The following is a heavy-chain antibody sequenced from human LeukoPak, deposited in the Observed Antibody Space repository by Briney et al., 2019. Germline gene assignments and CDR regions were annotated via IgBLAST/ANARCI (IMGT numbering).Heavy chain of an antibody. Sequence: ASVKVSCKASGYTFSNYHIHWVRQAPGQGIEWMGIINPRYGSTTYAQNFQGRVTMTRDMATSTVYMELSSLRSEDTAVYDCAREEARDGSTGYYFDYWGQGTLLTVSS. CDR1: GYTFSNYH. CDR3: AREEARDGSTGYYFDY. V-gene: IGHV1-46*01. J-gene: IGHJ4*02. CDR2: INPRYGST. D-gene: IGHD5-24*01.